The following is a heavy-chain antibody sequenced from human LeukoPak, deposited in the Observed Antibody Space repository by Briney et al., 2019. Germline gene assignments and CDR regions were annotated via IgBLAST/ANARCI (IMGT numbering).Heavy chain of an antibody. CDR2: VYVDGST. D-gene: IGHD5-18*01. CDR1: GGPISNYF. V-gene: IGHV4-4*07. Sequence: PSETLSLTCTVSGGPISNYFWSWIRQPAGKGLEWIGRVYVDGSTNYNPSLKSRVTISVDTSKNQFSLKLTSVTAADTAVYYCARTTEGGYTYGYFYYYYMDVWGKGTTVTISS. CDR3: ARTTEGGYTYGYFYYYYMDV. J-gene: IGHJ6*03.